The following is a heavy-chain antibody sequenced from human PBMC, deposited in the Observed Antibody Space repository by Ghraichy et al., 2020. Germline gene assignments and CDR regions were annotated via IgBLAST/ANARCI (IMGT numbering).Heavy chain of an antibody. J-gene: IGHJ4*02. CDR1: GFRFSSYE. CDR3: ARDRPVASADY. Sequence: LSLTCAASGFRFSSYEMNWVRQAPGKWLEWIAFIRTDGETTFYGDSVRGRFTISRDNARNSLYLQMNSLRVEDTAVYYCARDRPVASADYWGQGTLVTVSS. D-gene: IGHD4-23*01. CDR2: IRTDGETT. V-gene: IGHV3-48*03.